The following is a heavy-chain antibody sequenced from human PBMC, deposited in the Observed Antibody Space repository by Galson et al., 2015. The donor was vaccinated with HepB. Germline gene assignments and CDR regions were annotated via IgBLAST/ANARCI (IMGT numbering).Heavy chain of an antibody. V-gene: IGHV3-30*04. J-gene: IGHJ4*02. D-gene: IGHD6-19*01. CDR1: GFIFRNYA. CDR3: ASEAVAGYLDY. Sequence: LRLSCAASGFIFRNYAMHWVRQAPGKGLEWVAVISSDEIDKYYADSVKGRFTISRDNSKNTLYLQMNSLRAEDTAIYYCASEAVAGYLDYWGQGTLVTVSS. CDR2: ISSDEIDK.